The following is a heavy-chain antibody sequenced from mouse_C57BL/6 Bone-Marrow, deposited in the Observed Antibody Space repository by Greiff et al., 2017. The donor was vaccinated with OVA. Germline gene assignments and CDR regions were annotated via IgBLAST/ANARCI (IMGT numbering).Heavy chain of an antibody. Sequence: VQLVESDAELVKPGASVKISCKVSGYTFTDHTIHWMKQRPEQGLEWIGYIYPRDGSTKYNEKFKGKATLTADKSSSTAYMQLNSLTSEDSAVYFCAIYDYDGDYYAMDYWGQGTSVTVSS. V-gene: IGHV1-78*01. CDR3: AIYDYDGDYYAMDY. J-gene: IGHJ4*01. D-gene: IGHD2-4*01. CDR1: GYTFTDHT. CDR2: IYPRDGST.